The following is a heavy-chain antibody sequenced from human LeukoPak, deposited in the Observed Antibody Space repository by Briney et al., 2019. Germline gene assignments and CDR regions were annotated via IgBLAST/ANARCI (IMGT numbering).Heavy chain of an antibody. J-gene: IGHJ4*02. CDR2: IYYSGST. V-gene: IGHV4-39*07. CDR1: GGSISSSSYY. Sequence: ASETLFLTCTVSGGSISSSSYYWGWIRQPPGKGLEWIGSIYYSGSTYYNPSLKSRVTISVDTSKNQFSLKLSSVTAADTAVYYCARDPYDSSGYYDYWGQGTLVTVSS. CDR3: ARDPYDSSGYYDY. D-gene: IGHD3-22*01.